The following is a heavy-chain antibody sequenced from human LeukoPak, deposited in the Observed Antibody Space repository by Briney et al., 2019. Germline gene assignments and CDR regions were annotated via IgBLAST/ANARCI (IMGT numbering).Heavy chain of an antibody. CDR3: ARVGYYESSDYYEY. CDR2: INPNSGGT. CDR1: GYTLTDYY. D-gene: IGHD3-22*01. V-gene: IGHV1-2*06. J-gene: IGHJ4*02. Sequence: ASVKVSCKASGYTLTDYYMHWVRQAPGQGLEWMGRINPNSGGTNFAQKFQGRVTMTRDTSISTVYMELSRLRSDDTAVYYCARVGYYESSDYYEYWGQGTLDTVSS.